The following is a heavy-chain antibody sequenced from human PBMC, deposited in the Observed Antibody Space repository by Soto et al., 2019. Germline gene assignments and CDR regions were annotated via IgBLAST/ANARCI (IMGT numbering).Heavy chain of an antibody. CDR1: GFTFRTYA. D-gene: IGHD7-27*01. Sequence: PGGSLRLSCVASGFTFRTYAMSWVRQALGEGLERVSYSSRSSSVIEYADSVKGRFTVSRDNARNSLYLQMNSLRAEDTAVYYCARDLSWGSNWYYYMDVWGKGTTVTVSS. V-gene: IGHV3-48*01. CDR3: ARDLSWGSNWYYYMDV. CDR2: SSRSSSVI. J-gene: IGHJ6*03.